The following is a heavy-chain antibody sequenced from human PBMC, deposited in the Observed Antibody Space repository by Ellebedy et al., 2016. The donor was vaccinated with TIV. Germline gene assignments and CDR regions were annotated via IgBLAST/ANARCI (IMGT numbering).Heavy chain of an antibody. V-gene: IGHV3-7*03. J-gene: IGHJ6*02. D-gene: IGHD3-22*01. CDR2: INQDGSRI. CDR1: GFTFNSYW. CDR3: VREGDDGDYSPGYYGMDV. Sequence: GGSLRLSCAASGFTFNSYWMSWVRQAPGKGLEWVANINQDGSRIYYVDSVKCRFTISRDTAKNSVYLRMNTLRVEDTAVYHCVREGDDGDYSPGYYGMDVWGQGTTVTVSS.